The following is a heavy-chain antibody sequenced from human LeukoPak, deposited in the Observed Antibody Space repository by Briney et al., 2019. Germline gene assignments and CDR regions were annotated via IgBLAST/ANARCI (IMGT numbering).Heavy chain of an antibody. J-gene: IGHJ5*02. CDR2: IYYSGGT. CDR1: GGSISSRSYY. Sequence: ASETLSLTCTVSGGSISSRSYYWGWIRQPPGKGLEWSGNIYYSGGTYYNPSLESRVTMSLDTSKNQFSLKLSSVTAADTAVYYCARYENGYVWGSFRAWGQGTLVTVSS. V-gene: IGHV4-39*07. D-gene: IGHD3-16*02. CDR3: ARYENGYVWGSFRA.